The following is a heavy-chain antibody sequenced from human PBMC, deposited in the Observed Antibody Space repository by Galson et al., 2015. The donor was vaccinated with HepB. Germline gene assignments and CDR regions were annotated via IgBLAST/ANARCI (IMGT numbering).Heavy chain of an antibody. D-gene: IGHD1-26*01. V-gene: IGHV1-46*03. CDR1: GYTFTSYY. Sequence: SVKVSCKASGYTFTSYYMHWVRQAPGQGLEWIGIINPSGGSTSYAQKFQGRVTMTRDTSTSTVYMELSSLRSEDTAVYYCARGSFLVGATWGLDAFDIWGQGTMVTVSS. CDR3: ARGSFLVGATWGLDAFDI. CDR2: INPSGGST. J-gene: IGHJ3*02.